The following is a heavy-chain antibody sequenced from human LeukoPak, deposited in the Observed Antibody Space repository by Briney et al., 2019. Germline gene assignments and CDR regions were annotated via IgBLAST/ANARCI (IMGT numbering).Heavy chain of an antibody. V-gene: IGHV1-69*13. CDR2: IIPIFGTA. D-gene: IGHD6-19*01. Sequence: GASVKVSCKASGYTFTGYYMHWVRQAPGQGLEWMGAIIPIFGTANYAQKFQGRVTITADESTSTAYMELSSLRSEDTAVYYCARILSSSWYEYFHHWGQGTLVTVSS. CDR1: GYTFTGYY. CDR3: ARILSSSWYEYFHH. J-gene: IGHJ1*01.